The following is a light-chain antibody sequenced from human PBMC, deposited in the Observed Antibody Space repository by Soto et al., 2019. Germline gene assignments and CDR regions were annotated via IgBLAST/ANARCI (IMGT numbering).Light chain of an antibody. Sequence: DIQMTQSPSALSASIGDTVTITCRASQTISTWLAWYQQKPGKAPKVLISDASSLERVVPSRFTGSGSGTEFTLTIPCLQKHDCASYYTQQHNNSPWTFDHGNTVEV. J-gene: IGKJ1*01. CDR1: QTISTW. CDR3: QQHNNSPWT. V-gene: IGKV1-5*01. CDR2: DAS.